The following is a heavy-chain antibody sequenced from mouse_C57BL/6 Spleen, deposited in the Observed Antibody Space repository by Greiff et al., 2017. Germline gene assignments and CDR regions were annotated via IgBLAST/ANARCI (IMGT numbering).Heavy chain of an antibody. D-gene: IGHD1-1*01. CDR1: GYTFTSYW. J-gene: IGHJ4*01. CDR2: IDPSDSYT. V-gene: IGHV1-50*01. CDR3: ARGITTVVEGDAMDY. Sequence: QVQLQQPGAELVKPGASVKLSCKASGYTFTSYWMQWVKQRPGQGLEWIGEIDPSDSYTNYNQKFKGKATLTVDTSSSTAYMQLSSLTSEDSAVYYCARGITTVVEGDAMDYWGQGTSVTVSS.